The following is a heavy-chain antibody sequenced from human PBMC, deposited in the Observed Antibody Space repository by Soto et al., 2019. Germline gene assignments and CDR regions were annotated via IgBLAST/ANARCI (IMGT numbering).Heavy chain of an antibody. D-gene: IGHD6-25*01. CDR2: ISTTSSYI. CDR1: GFTFSRHS. CDR3: ARDCYSSGFGY. V-gene: IGHV3-21*01. Sequence: EVQLVESGGGLVEPGGSLRLSCAASGFTFSRHSLNWVRQAPGKGLEWVSSISTTSSYIYYADSVKGRFTISRDNAKNSLYLQMDSLRDGDTAVYYCARDCYSSGFGYWCQRDLCTVSS. J-gene: IGHJ4*02.